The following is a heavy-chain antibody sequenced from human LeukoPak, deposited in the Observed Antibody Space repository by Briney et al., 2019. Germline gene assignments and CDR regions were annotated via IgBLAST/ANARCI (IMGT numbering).Heavy chain of an antibody. Sequence: GASVKVSCKASGYTFTNYDIYWVRQATGQGLEWMGWMNPNSGNSGSAQTFQGRVTMTRNTSMSSAYMELSSLRSEDTAVYYCARGSFSPWTTQSYFDYWSQGTLVTVSS. CDR2: MNPNSGNS. CDR1: GYTFTNYD. CDR3: ARGSFSPWTTQSYFDY. V-gene: IGHV1-8*01. J-gene: IGHJ4*02. D-gene: IGHD1-14*01.